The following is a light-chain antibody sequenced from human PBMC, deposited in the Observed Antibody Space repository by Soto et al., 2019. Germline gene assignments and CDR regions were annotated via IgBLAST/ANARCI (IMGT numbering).Light chain of an antibody. V-gene: IGKV3-11*01. CDR2: DAS. CDR1: QSVSSY. J-gene: IGKJ4*01. Sequence: EIVLTQSPATLSLSPGEIATLSCRASQSVSSYLAWYQQKPGQAPRLLIYDASNMAPGIPARFSGSASGTTLTLTISSLVQEAFAVHYCQHRSNLPPLTFGGPNHVHIK. CDR3: QHRSNLPPLT.